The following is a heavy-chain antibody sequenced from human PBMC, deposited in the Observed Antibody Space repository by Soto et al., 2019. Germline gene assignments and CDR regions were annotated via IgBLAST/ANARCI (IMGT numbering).Heavy chain of an antibody. V-gene: IGHV1-69*13. Sequence: SVKVSCKASGGTFSSYAISWVRQAPGQGLEWMGGIIPIFGTANYAQKFQGRVTITADESTSTAYMELSSLRSEDTAVYYCAAMGYNWNYFDYWGQGTLVTVSS. J-gene: IGHJ4*02. CDR2: IIPIFGTA. D-gene: IGHD1-20*01. CDR3: AAMGYNWNYFDY. CDR1: GGTFSSYA.